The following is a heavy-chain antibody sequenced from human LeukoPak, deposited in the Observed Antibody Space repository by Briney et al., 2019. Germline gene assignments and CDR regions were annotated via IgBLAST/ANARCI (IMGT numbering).Heavy chain of an antibody. CDR3: AKDSGAYCSGGSCYRGYFHN. V-gene: IGHV3-23*01. CDR1: GFTFNSYA. J-gene: IGHJ4*02. CDR2: ITGSGGTT. D-gene: IGHD2-15*01. Sequence: PGGSLRLSCAASGFTFNSYAMSWVRQAPGKGLEWVSAITGSGGTTYYADSVKGRFTMSRDNSKNTLHLLMNSLRAEDTAVYHCAKDSGAYCSGGSCYRGYFHNWGQGTLVTVSS.